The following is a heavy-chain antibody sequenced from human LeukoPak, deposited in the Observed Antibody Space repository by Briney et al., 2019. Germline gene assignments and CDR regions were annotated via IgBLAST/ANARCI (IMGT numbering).Heavy chain of an antibody. V-gene: IGHV1-8*01. J-gene: IGHJ6*02. Sequence: ASVKVSCKASGYTFTSYDINWVRQATGQGLEWMGWMNPNSGNTGYVQKFQGRVTMTRNTSISTAYMELSSLRSEDTAVYYCARGTTVEPQGGMDVWGQGTTVTVSS. D-gene: IGHD4-23*01. CDR3: ARGTTVEPQGGMDV. CDR1: GYTFTSYD. CDR2: MNPNSGNT.